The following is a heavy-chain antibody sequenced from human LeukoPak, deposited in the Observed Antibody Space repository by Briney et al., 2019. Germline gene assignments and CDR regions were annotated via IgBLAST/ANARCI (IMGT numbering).Heavy chain of an antibody. Sequence: PGGSLRLSCAASGFTFSSYGMHWVRQAPGKGLEWVSFIRYDGSNKYYADSVKGRFTISRDNSKNTLYLQMNSLRAEDTAVYYCANLVGTDPADRYFDCWREGGLV. CDR1: GFTFSSYG. V-gene: IGHV3-30*02. J-gene: IGHJ4*02. D-gene: IGHD1-26*01. CDR2: IRYDGSNK. CDR3: ANLVGTDPADRYFDC.